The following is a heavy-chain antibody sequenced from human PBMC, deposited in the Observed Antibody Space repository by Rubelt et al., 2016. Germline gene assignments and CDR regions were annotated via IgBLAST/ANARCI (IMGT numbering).Heavy chain of an antibody. J-gene: IGHJ5*02. Sequence: QVQLVQSGAEVKKPGASVKVSCKASGYTFTGYYMHWVRQAPGQGLEWMGWINPNSGGTNYAQKFQGRGTMTRETSISTAYMELGRLRSDETAVYYCARVSVVVPAAIPSPFDPWGRGTLVTVSS. V-gene: IGHV1-2*02. CDR2: INPNSGGT. CDR3: ARVSVVVPAAIPSPFDP. CDR1: GYTFTGYY. D-gene: IGHD2-2*01.